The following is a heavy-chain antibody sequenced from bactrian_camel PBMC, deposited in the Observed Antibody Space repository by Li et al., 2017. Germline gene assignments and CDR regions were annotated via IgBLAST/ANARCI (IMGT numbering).Heavy chain of an antibody. CDR1: LYTFSDNC. V-gene: IGHV3S53*01. CDR3: AAPLTVVAGKCLLGGDNY. D-gene: IGHD6*01. J-gene: IGHJ4*01. CDR2: VDRDGIT. Sequence: HVQLVESGGGSVQAGESLTLSCVADLYTFSDNCMAWFRQPPGETHEGVVFVDRDGITHYADAVKGRFTISKDNAKNTVYLQMNSLKPEDTAMYYCAAPLTVVAGKCLLGGDNYWGQGTQVTVS.